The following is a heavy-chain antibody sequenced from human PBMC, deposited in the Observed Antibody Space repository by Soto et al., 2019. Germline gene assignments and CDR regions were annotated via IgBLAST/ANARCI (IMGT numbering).Heavy chain of an antibody. Sequence: GASVKVSCKASGGTFSSYAISWVRQAPGQGLEWMGGIIPIYGTANYAQKFQGRVTITADKSTSTAYMELSSLRSEDTAVYYCARAKADIVVVPAATPFDPWGQGTLVTVSS. J-gene: IGHJ5*02. CDR1: GGTFSSYA. V-gene: IGHV1-69*06. D-gene: IGHD2-2*01. CDR3: ARAKADIVVVPAATPFDP. CDR2: IIPIYGTA.